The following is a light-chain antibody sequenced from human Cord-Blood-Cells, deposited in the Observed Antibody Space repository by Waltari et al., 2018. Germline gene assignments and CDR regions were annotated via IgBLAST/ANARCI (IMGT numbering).Light chain of an antibody. V-gene: IGLV2-14*01. J-gene: IGLJ3*02. CDR1: SSDVGGYNY. Sequence: QPALTQPASVSGSPGQSITISCTGTSSDVGGYNYVPWYQQHPGKAPKLMIYDVSKRPSGVSNRFSGSKYGNTASLTISGLQAEDEADYYCSSYTSSSTWVFGGGTKLTVL. CDR2: DVS. CDR3: SSYTSSSTWV.